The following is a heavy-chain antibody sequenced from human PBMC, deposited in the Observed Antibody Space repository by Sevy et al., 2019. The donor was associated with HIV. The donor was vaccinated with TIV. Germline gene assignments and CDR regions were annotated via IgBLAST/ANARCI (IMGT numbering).Heavy chain of an antibody. CDR2: IKQDGSEK. V-gene: IGHV3-7*01. CDR3: ARRASYYDFSPELFDY. CDR1: GFTFSSYW. D-gene: IGHD3-3*01. J-gene: IGHJ4*02. Sequence: GGSLRLSCAASGFTFSSYWMSWVRQAPGKGLEWVANIKQDGSEKYYVDSVKGRFTISRDNTKNSLYLQMNSLRAEDTAVYYCARRASYYDFSPELFDYWGQGTLVTVSS.